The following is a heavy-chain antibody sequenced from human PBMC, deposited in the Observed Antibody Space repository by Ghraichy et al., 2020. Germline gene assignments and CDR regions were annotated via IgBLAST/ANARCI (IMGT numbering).Heavy chain of an antibody. CDR1: GFTFSDYY. V-gene: IGHV3-11*06. J-gene: IGHJ3*02. CDR3: ARVHGLERHDAFDI. D-gene: IGHD1-1*01. Sequence: GGSLRLSCAASGFTFSDYYMSWIRQAPGKGLEWVSYISSSSSYTNYADSVKGRFTISRDNAKNSLYLQMNSLRAEDTAVYYCARVHGLERHDAFDIWGQGTMVTVSS. CDR2: ISSSSSYT.